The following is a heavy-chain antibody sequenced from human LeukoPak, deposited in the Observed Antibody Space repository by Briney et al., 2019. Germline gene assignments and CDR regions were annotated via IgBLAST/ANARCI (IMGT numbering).Heavy chain of an antibody. Sequence: GGSLRLSCAASGFTFSSYGMSWVRQAPGKGLEWVSAISGSGGSTYYADSVKGRFTISRDNSKNTLYLQMNSLRAEDTAVYYCARGATIADANDAFDIWGQGTMVTVSS. V-gene: IGHV3-23*01. CDR3: ARGATIADANDAFDI. J-gene: IGHJ3*02. CDR1: GFTFSSYG. D-gene: IGHD5-12*01. CDR2: ISGSGGST.